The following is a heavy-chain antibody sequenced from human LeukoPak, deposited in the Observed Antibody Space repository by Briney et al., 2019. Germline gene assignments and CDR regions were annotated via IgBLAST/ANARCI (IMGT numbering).Heavy chain of an antibody. Sequence: PSETLSLTCTVSGGSISSGSYYWSWIRQPAGKGLEWIGRIYTSGSTNYNPSLKSRVTISVDTSKNQFSLKLSSVTAADTAVYYCARDVAIFGVADAFDIWGQGTMVTVSS. J-gene: IGHJ3*02. V-gene: IGHV4-61*02. D-gene: IGHD3-3*02. CDR2: IYTSGST. CDR3: ARDVAIFGVADAFDI. CDR1: GGSISSGSYY.